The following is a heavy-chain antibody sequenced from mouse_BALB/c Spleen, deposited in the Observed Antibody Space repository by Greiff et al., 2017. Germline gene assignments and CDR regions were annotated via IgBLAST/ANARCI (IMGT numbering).Heavy chain of an antibody. CDR1: GYTFTSYV. Sequence: EVKLVESGPELVKPGASVKMSCKASGYTFTSYVMHWVKQKPGQGLEWIGYINPYNDGTKYNEKFKGKATLTSDKSSSTAYMELSSLTSEDSAVYYCARGGYGYDYAMDYWGQGTSVTVSS. CDR2: INPYNDGT. J-gene: IGHJ4*01. V-gene: IGHV1-14*01. D-gene: IGHD1-2*01. CDR3: ARGGYGYDYAMDY.